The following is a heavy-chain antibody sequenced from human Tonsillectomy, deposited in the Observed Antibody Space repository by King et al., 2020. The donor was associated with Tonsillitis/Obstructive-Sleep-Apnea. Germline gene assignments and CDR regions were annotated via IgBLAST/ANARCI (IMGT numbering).Heavy chain of an antibody. V-gene: IGHV2-26*01. Sequence: TLKESGPVLVKPTETLTLTCTVSGFSLSNARMGVSWIRQPPGKALEWLAHIFSNDEKSYSTSLKSRLTISKDTSKTQVVLTMTNMDPVDTATYYCARIAVTAMASYYYCCYMYVCGKGTTVTVSS. CDR2: IFSNDEK. CDR1: GFSLSNARMG. J-gene: IGHJ6*03. D-gene: IGHD5-18*01. CDR3: ARIAVTAMASYYYCCYMYV.